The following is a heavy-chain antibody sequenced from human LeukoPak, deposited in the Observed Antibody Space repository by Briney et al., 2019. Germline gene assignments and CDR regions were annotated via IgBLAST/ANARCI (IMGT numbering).Heavy chain of an antibody. V-gene: IGHV3-30*02. J-gene: IGHJ4*02. CDR3: AKTKDYGDPPSYFDY. CDR2: IRYDGSNK. Sequence: GGSLRLSCAASGFTFSSYGMHWVRQAPGKGLEWVAFIRYDGSNKYYADSVRGRFTISRDNSKNTLYLQMNSLRAEDTAVYYCAKTKDYGDPPSYFDYWGQGTLVTVSS. D-gene: IGHD4-17*01. CDR1: GFTFSSYG.